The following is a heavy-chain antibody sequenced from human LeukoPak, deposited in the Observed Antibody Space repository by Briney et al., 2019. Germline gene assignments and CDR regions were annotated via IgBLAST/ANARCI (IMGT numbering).Heavy chain of an antibody. CDR3: AFDPNWNYVRNFDY. CDR2: IIPIFGTA. CDR1: GFTFSSYA. J-gene: IGHJ4*02. Sequence: GGSLRLSCAASGFTFSSYAISWVRQAPGQGLEWMGGIIPIFGTANYAQKFQGRVTITADESTSTAYMELSSLRSEDTAVYYCAFDPNWNYVRNFDYWGQGTLVTVSS. D-gene: IGHD1-7*01. V-gene: IGHV1-69*01.